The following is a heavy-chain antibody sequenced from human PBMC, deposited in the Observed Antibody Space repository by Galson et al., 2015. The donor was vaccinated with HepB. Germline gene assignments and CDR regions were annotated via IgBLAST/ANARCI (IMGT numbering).Heavy chain of an antibody. D-gene: IGHD1-1*01. V-gene: IGHV3-23*01. CDR2: IGVNARRT. CDR3: AKGTTDVDY. Sequence: ALRLSCAATGFTFSSLGMTWVRQAPGKGLECVAAIGVNARRTDYADSVKGRFTISRDNSRNMLYLQMNNLRAEDTAVYYCAKGTTDVDYWGQGPLVTVSS. CDR1: GFTFSSLG. J-gene: IGHJ4*02.